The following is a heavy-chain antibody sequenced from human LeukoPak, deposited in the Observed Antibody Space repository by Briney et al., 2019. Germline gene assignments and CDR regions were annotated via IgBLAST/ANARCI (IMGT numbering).Heavy chain of an antibody. Sequence: GGSLRLSCAASGFTVSSSYMSWVRQAPGKGLEWVSVIYSGGSTYYADSVKGRFTISRDNSKNTLYLQMNSLRAEDTAVYYCASYGSGSYFPYYYGMDVWGKGTTVTVSS. D-gene: IGHD3-10*01. V-gene: IGHV3-53*01. CDR2: IYSGGST. J-gene: IGHJ6*04. CDR3: ASYGSGSYFPYYYGMDV. CDR1: GFTVSSSY.